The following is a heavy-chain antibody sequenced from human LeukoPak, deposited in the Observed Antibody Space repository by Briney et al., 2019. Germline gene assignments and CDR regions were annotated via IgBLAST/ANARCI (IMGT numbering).Heavy chain of an antibody. V-gene: IGHV3-7*01. CDR3: ARDLLAGAPGEDY. CDR1: GFSFSDHW. Sequence: GGSLRLSCAASGFSFSDHWLDWARQAPGKGLEWVAHIKGDGSQKYYVDSVKGRFTISRDNARTSLYLQMNSLRAEDTAVYYCARDLLAGAPGEDYWGQGTLVTVSS. J-gene: IGHJ4*02. D-gene: IGHD1-26*01. CDR2: IKGDGSQK.